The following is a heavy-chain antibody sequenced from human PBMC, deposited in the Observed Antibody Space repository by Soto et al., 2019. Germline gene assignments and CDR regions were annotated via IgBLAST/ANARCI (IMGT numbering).Heavy chain of an antibody. Sequence: PGESLKISCKGSGYRFTSYWIGWVRQMPGKGLEWVGIIYPGDSYTRYSPSFQGQVTLSPDQSISTAYLQSNSLKTSDTAMDYCARCLSVDYVFWSGRGFESNWFDSWGQGTLVTVSS. J-gene: IGHJ5*01. V-gene: IGHV5-51*01. CDR1: GYRFTSYW. CDR3: ARCLSVDYVFWSGRGFESNWFDS. D-gene: IGHD3-3*01. CDR2: IYPGDSYT.